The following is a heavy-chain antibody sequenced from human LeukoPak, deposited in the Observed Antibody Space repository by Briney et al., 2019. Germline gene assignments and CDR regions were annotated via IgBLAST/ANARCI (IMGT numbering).Heavy chain of an antibody. CDR2: IIPISGTA. Sequence: SVKVSCKASGGTLSSYAISWVRQTPGQGLEWMGGIIPISGTAHYAQKFQGRVTIAADESTGTAYMELSSLRSEDAAVYYCARSSGGSCWGCFGYWGRGTLVTVSA. CDR1: GGTLSSYA. D-gene: IGHD2-15*01. V-gene: IGHV1-69*01. J-gene: IGHJ4*02. CDR3: ARSSGGSCWGCFGY.